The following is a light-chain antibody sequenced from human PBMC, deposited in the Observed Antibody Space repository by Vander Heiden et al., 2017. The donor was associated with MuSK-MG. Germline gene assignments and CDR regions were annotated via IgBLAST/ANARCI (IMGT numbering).Light chain of an antibody. CDR3: QVWDTSSDRL. V-gene: IGLV3-21*02. Sequence: SYVVTQPPSVSVAPGQTARITCGGNNIGGKAVHWYQQKPGQAPVLVVKDDTDRPSGIPERFSASNSGTTATTTTSRVEAGDDAYLYCQVWDTSSDRLFGGGTKLTVL. CDR2: DDT. CDR1: NIGGKA. J-gene: IGLJ2*01.